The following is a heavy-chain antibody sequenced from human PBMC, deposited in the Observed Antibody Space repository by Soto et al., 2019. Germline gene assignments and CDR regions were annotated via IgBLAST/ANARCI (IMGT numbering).Heavy chain of an antibody. CDR2: MQPSTGRT. CDR1: GYSFTSLD. Sequence: QVQLVQSGAEVMEPGASVKVSCKASGYSFTSLDINWVRQTAGQGLEWMGWMQPSTGRTGYAQKFQGRVTMTRDTSIITAYMELTTLTSDDTAVYCCARGGSAGVDYWGQGTLVTVSS. CDR3: ARGGSAGVDY. D-gene: IGHD6-19*01. J-gene: IGHJ4*02. V-gene: IGHV1-8*01.